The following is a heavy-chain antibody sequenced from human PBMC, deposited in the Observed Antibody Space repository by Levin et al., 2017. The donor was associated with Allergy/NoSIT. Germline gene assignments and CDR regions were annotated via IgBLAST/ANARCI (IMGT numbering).Heavy chain of an antibody. Sequence: ESGPTLVKPTQTLTLTCTFSGFSLSTSGMRVSWIRPPPGKALEWLARIDWDDDKFYSTSLKTRLTISKDTSKNQVVLTMTNMDPVDTATYYCAREPSSGSYRGGFDYWGQGTLVTVSS. CDR2: IDWDDDK. J-gene: IGHJ4*02. V-gene: IGHV2-70*04. CDR1: GFSLSTSGMR. CDR3: AREPSSGSYRGGFDY. D-gene: IGHD1-26*01.